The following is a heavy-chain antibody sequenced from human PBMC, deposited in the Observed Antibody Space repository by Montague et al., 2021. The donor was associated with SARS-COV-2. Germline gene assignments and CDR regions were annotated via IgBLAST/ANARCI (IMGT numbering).Heavy chain of an antibody. J-gene: IGHJ3*02. Sequence: SETLSLTCTVSGGSIRTSSYYWGWIRQPPGKGLDWIGSIYYSGSTYYNPSLKSRVTISVDTSKNQLSLKLGSVTAADTAVYYCAMRGGALDAFNIWGQGTMVIVSS. CDR1: GGSIRTSSYY. D-gene: IGHD4-17*01. V-gene: IGHV4-39*01. CDR2: IYYSGST. CDR3: AMRGGALDAFNI.